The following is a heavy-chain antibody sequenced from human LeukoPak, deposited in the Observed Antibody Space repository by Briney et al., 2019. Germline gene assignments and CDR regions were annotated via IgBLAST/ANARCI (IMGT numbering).Heavy chain of an antibody. Sequence: GASVKVSCKASGYTFTSYGISWVRQAPGQGLEWMGGIIPIFGTANYAQKFQGRVTITADKSTSTAYMELSSLRSEDTAVYYCARDRTAAAGLTLYYMDVWGKGTTVTVSS. CDR3: ARDRTAAAGLTLYYMDV. CDR1: GYTFTSYG. CDR2: IIPIFGTA. J-gene: IGHJ6*03. D-gene: IGHD6-13*01. V-gene: IGHV1-69*06.